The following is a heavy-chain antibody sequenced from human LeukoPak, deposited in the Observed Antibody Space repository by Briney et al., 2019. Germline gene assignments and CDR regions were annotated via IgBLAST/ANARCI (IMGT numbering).Heavy chain of an antibody. D-gene: IGHD3-3*01. CDR2: IHYSGST. V-gene: IGHV4-39*01. Sequence: SETLSLTCTVSGGSISSSSYYWGWIRQPPGKGLEWIGSIHYSGSTYYNPSLKSRVTISVDTSKNQFSLKLSSVTAADTAVYYCARLANYDFWSGYSGDWGQGTMVTVSS. CDR1: GGSISSSSYY. J-gene: IGHJ3*01. CDR3: ARLANYDFWSGYSGD.